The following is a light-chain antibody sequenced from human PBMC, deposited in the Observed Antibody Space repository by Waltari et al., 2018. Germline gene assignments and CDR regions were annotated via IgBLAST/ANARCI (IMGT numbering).Light chain of an antibody. Sequence: DIVMTQTPLSLSVTPGQPASISCKSSQSLLRSDGKTSLYWYLQKPGQPPKLLIYEPSNRFSGVPDRFSGSGSGTDFTLNISRVESEDVGVYYCLQRIQLPETFGQGTKLEIK. CDR3: LQRIQLPET. V-gene: IGKV2D-29*01. CDR1: QSLLRSDGKTS. J-gene: IGKJ2*01. CDR2: EPS.